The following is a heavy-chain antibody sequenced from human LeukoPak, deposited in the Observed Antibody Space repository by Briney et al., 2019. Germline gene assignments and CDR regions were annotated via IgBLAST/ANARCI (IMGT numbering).Heavy chain of an antibody. CDR2: INHSGST. V-gene: IGHV4-34*01. D-gene: IGHD3-10*01. J-gene: IGHJ3*02. CDR3: AMTVWFGDQGAFDI. Sequence: SETLSLTCAVYGGSFSGYYWSWIRQPPGKGLEWIGEINHSGSTNYSPSLKSRVTISVDTSKNRFSLKLSSVTAADTAVYYCAMTVWFGDQGAFDIWGQGTMVTVSS. CDR1: GGSFSGYY.